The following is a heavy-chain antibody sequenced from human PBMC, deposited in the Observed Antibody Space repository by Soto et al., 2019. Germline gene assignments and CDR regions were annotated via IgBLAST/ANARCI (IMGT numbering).Heavy chain of an antibody. CDR2: IRSKAYGGTT. D-gene: IGHD3-10*01. Sequence: GGSLRLSCTASGFTFGDYAMSWFRQAPGKGLEWVGFIRSKAYGGTTEYAASVKGRFTISRDNSKNTLYLQMNSLRAEDTAVYYCARDLPMVLWSDQYYYYGMDVWGQGTTVTVSS. CDR3: ARDLPMVLWSDQYYYYGMDV. CDR1: GFTFGDYA. V-gene: IGHV3-49*03. J-gene: IGHJ6*02.